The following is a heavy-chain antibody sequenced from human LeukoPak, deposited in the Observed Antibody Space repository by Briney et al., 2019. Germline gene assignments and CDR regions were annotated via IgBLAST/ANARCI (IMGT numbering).Heavy chain of an antibody. Sequence: GASVKVSCKASGYTFTSYGISWVRQAPGQGLEWMGWISAYNGNTNYAQKLQGRVTMTTDTSTSTAYMEMRSLRSDDTAVYYCARDWRVRYFDWWLPLGYYYYYMDVWGKGTTVTISS. CDR3: ARDWRVRYFDWWLPLGYYYYYMDV. CDR2: ISAYNGNT. J-gene: IGHJ6*03. CDR1: GYTFTSYG. D-gene: IGHD3-9*01. V-gene: IGHV1-18*01.